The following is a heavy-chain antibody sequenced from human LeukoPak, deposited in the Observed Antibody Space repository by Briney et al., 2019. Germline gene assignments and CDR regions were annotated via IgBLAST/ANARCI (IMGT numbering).Heavy chain of an antibody. CDR1: GGSISSGGYY. D-gene: IGHD3-10*01. CDR3: ARDYYGSGSYYLPGYYGMDV. CDR2: IYYSGST. V-gene: IGHV4-31*03. J-gene: IGHJ6*02. Sequence: PSQTLSLTCTVSGGSISSGGYYWSWIRQHPGKGLEWIGYIYYSGSTYYNPSLKSRVTISVDTSKNQFSLKLCSVTAADTAVYYCARDYYGSGSYYLPGYYGMDVWGQGTTVTVSS.